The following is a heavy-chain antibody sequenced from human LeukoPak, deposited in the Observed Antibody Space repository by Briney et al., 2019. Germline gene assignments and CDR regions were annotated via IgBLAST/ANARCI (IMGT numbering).Heavy chain of an antibody. V-gene: IGHV3-23*01. Sequence: GGSLRLSCAASGFTFSNYGMSWVRQAPGKGLEWVSTISGSGSATYNAGSVKGRFTTSRDNSNNTLYLRMNSLRAEDTAVYYCAKTEAPAAIRAGSDYWGQGTLVTVSS. CDR1: GFTFSNYG. J-gene: IGHJ4*02. CDR3: AKTEAPAAIRAGSDY. CDR2: ISGSGSAT. D-gene: IGHD2-2*02.